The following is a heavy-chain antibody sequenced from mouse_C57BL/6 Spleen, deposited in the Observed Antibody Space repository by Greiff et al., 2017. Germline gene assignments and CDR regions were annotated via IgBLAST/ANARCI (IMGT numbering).Heavy chain of an antibody. CDR3: TRDWDD. V-gene: IGHV1-15*01. CDR2: IDPETGGT. CDR1: GYTFTEYE. D-gene: IGHD4-1*01. J-gene: IGHJ2*01. Sequence: QVQLQQSGAELVRPGASVTLSCKASGYTFTEYEMHWVKQTPVHGLEWIGAIDPETGGTAYNQKFKGKAILTADKSSSTAYMELRSLTSEDSAVYYCTRDWDDWGQGTTLTVSS.